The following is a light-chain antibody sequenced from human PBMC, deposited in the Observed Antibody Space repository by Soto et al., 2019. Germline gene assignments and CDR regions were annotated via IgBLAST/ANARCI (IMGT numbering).Light chain of an antibody. CDR3: HHFGSLPET. CDR1: QSVAGSY. V-gene: IGKV3-20*01. J-gene: IGKJ1*01. Sequence: EVVLTQSPGTLSLSPGERVTLSCRASQSVAGSYLAWYQQKPGRAPRLLFYSASSRATGIPDRFSGSGSGTDFTLTISRLGPEDFAVYYCHHFGSLPETFGQGTNVE. CDR2: SAS.